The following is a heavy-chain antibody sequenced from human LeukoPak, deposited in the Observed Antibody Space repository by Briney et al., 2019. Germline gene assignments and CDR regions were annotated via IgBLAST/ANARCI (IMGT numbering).Heavy chain of an antibody. V-gene: IGHV3-30-3*01. D-gene: IGHD6-13*01. CDR3: AREASSWGYFDY. Sequence: GGSLRLSCAASGFTFSSYTMHWVRQAPGKGLEWVAVISYDGSNKYYEDSVKGRFTISRDNSKNTLYLQMNSLRAEDTAVYYCAREASSWGYFDYWGQGTLVTVSS. CDR2: ISYDGSNK. CDR1: GFTFSSYT. J-gene: IGHJ4*02.